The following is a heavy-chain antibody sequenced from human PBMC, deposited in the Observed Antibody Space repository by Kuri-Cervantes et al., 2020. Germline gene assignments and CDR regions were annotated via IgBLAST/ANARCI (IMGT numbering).Heavy chain of an antibody. CDR3: ARPSSWYYFDY. CDR1: GGSISSGSYY. Sequence: SETLSLTCTVSGGSISSGSYYWSWIRQPAGKGLEWIGRIYTSGSTNHNPSLKSRVAISVDTSKNQFSLKLSSVTAADTAVYYCARPSSWYYFDYWGQGTLVTVSS. J-gene: IGHJ4*02. D-gene: IGHD6-13*01. CDR2: IYTSGST. V-gene: IGHV4-61*02.